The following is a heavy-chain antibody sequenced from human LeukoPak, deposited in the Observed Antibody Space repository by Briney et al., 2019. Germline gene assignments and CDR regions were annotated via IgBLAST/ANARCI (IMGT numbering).Heavy chain of an antibody. CDR1: GYTFTGYY. V-gene: IGHV1-2*02. CDR2: INPKSGGT. Sequence: ASVKVSCKASGYTFTGYYMHWVRQAPGQGLEWMGWINPKSGGTNYVQKFQGRFTMTRDTSISTAYMELSSLTSDDTALYYCARGGRGYTGYDYGDYWGQGTLVTVSS. D-gene: IGHD5-12*01. CDR3: ARGGRGYTGYDYGDY. J-gene: IGHJ4*02.